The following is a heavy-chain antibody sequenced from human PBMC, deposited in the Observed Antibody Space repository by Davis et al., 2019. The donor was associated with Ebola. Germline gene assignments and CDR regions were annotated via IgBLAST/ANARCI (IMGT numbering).Heavy chain of an antibody. V-gene: IGHV3-23*01. CDR1: GFTFYRYE. CDR3: AKDKGFWVPPDWFGP. Sequence: GGSLRLSCAASGFTFYRYEMNWVRQAPGKGLEWVSSISGSGNTTYYADSVEGRFTISRDNSKNTLSLQMDSVRGEDTAVYYCAKDKGFWVPPDWFGPWGQGVQVTVSS. CDR2: ISGSGNTT. J-gene: IGHJ5*02. D-gene: IGHD3-16*01.